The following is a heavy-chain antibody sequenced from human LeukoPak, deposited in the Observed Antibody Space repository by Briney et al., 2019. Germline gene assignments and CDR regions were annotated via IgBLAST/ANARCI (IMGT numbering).Heavy chain of an antibody. Sequence: SETLSLTCTVSGGSISSSSYYWGWIRQPPGKGLEWIGSIYYSGSTYYSPSLKSRVTMSVDASKNQFSLKLSSVTAADTAVYYCARRYSTHDYDASYNWFDPWGQGTLVTVSS. D-gene: IGHD4/OR15-4a*01. CDR2: IYYSGST. CDR3: ARRYSTHDYDASYNWFDP. J-gene: IGHJ5*02. CDR1: GGSISSSSYY. V-gene: IGHV4-39*07.